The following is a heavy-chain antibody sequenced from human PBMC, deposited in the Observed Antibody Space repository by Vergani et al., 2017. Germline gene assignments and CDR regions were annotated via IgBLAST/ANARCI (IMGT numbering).Heavy chain of an antibody. V-gene: IGHV1-3*01. Sequence: QVQLVQSGAEVKKPGASVKVSCKASGYTFTSYAMPWVRQAPGQRLEWMGWINAGNGNTKYSQKFQGRVTITRYTSASTAYMELSSLRSEDTAVYYCARASLYCSSTSCYRGYYFDYWGQGTLVTVSS. CDR1: GYTFTSYA. CDR2: INAGNGNT. J-gene: IGHJ4*02. CDR3: ARASLYCSSTSCYRGYYFDY. D-gene: IGHD2-2*02.